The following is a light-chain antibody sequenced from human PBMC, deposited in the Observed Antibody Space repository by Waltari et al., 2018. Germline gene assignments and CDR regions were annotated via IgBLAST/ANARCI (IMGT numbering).Light chain of an antibody. CDR3: AAWDDSLNGWV. CDR1: SSNIGSNT. Sequence: QSVLTQPPSASVTPGQRVTISCSGSSSNIGSNTVNWYQQLPGTAPKLLIYRNMQRPSGVPDRFSGSKSGTSASLAISGLQSEDETDYYCAAWDDSLNGWVFGGGTKLTVL. J-gene: IGLJ3*02. V-gene: IGLV1-44*01. CDR2: RNM.